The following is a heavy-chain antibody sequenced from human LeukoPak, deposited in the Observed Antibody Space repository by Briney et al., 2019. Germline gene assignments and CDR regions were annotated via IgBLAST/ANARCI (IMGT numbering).Heavy chain of an antibody. J-gene: IGHJ4*02. Sequence: GRSLRLSCAASGFTFSDYGMHWVRQAPGKGLEWVTVISNEGRVQYYADSVKGRFTISRDNAKKILYLQMNSLTAEDTALYYCVRDGDVYNFDFWGQGSLVTVSS. CDR1: GFTFSDYG. CDR3: VRDGDVYNFDF. CDR2: ISNEGRVQ. D-gene: IGHD5-24*01. V-gene: IGHV3-30*03.